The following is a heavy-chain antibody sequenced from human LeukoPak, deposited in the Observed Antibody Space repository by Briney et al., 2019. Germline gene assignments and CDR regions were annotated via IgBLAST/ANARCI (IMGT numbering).Heavy chain of an antibody. CDR3: ARGGLRLVDYYYYGMDV. D-gene: IGHD3-16*01. J-gene: IGHJ6*02. Sequence: GGSLRLSCAASGFTFSSYSMNWVRQAPGKGLVWVSRINSDGSSTSYADSVKGRFTISRDNAKSTLYLQMNSLRAEGTAVYYCARGGLRLVDYYYYGMDVWGQGTTDTVSS. CDR1: GFTFSSYS. V-gene: IGHV3-74*01. CDR2: INSDGSST.